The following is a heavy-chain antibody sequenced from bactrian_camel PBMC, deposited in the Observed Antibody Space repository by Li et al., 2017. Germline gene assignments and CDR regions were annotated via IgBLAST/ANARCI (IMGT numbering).Heavy chain of an antibody. D-gene: IGHD5*01. CDR1: VNIDSSYY. J-gene: IGHJ4*01. V-gene: IGHV3S28*01. CDR3: LVGFDY. Sequence: QLVESGGGSVQAGGSLRLSCAASVNIDSSYYMGWFRQAPGKEREGVAVIDKDAVAHYSDSVKGRFTISRDNAKNTLYLQLNSLTTDDTGMYFCLVGFDYWGRGTQVTVS. CDR2: IDKDAVA.